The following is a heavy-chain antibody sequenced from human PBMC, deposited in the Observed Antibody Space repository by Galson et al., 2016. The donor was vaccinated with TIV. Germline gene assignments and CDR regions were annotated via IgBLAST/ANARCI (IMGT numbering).Heavy chain of an antibody. Sequence: SVKVSCKASGYTFAIYAMHWVRQAPGQRLEWLGWFNAGNGNTKYSQKFQGRVTITWDTSASTAYMELSSLRFEDTAVYYCVRPPYCGGDCYKYDHWGQGTRVTVYS. CDR2: FNAGNGNT. V-gene: IGHV1-3*01. CDR1: GYTFAIYA. D-gene: IGHD2-21*01. J-gene: IGHJ4*02. CDR3: VRPPYCGGDCYKYDH.